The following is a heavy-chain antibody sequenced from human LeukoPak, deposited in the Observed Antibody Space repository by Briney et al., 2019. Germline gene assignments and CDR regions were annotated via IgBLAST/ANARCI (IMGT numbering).Heavy chain of an antibody. CDR1: RDFFSGYC. CDR3: AKAASKRTDYGDYAFYYYMDV. Sequence: SETLSLTCGVSRDFFSGYCWGWIRQPPGKGLEWIGDINDSGTTKYNPTLKSRVTISIDTPKKQFSLKVKSVTAADTAVYYCAKAASKRTDYGDYAFYYYMDVWGKGTTVTISS. J-gene: IGHJ6*03. CDR2: INDSGTT. V-gene: IGHV4-34*01. D-gene: IGHD4-17*01.